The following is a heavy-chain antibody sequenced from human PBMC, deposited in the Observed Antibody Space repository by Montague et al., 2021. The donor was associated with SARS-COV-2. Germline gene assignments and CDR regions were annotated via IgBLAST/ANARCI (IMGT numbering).Heavy chain of an antibody. CDR3: ARDSLVASYYNYGVDV. Sequence: SETLSLTCTVSGGSISGYYWNWIRQPPGKGLELIGYIYSSGSTNYNPSLKSRVTMSVDTSKNQLSLNLSSVTAADTAVYYCARDSLVASYYNYGVDVWGQGTTVTVAS. CDR1: GGSISGYY. V-gene: IGHV4-59*13. D-gene: IGHD2-2*01. J-gene: IGHJ6*02. CDR2: IYSSGST.